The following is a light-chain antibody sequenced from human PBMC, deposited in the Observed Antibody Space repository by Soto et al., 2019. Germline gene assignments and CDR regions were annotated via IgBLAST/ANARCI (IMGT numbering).Light chain of an antibody. CDR3: QSYDATNQV. CDR1: SGSIASNY. CDR2: EDN. Sequence: NFLLTQPHSVSASPGKTVIISCTRSSGSIASNYVQGYQQRPGSSPTTVIYEDNQRPSGVPDRFSGSIDSSSNSASLTISGLETEDEADYFCQSYDATNQVFGGGTKVTVL. J-gene: IGLJ3*02. V-gene: IGLV6-57*01.